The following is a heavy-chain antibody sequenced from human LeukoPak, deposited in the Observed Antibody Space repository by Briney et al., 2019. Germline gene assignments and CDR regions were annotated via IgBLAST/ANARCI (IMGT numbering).Heavy chain of an antibody. CDR2: FDPEDGET. CDR3: ATVKFDFWSGYYTAEGYYYYMDV. Sequence: ASVKVSCKVSGYTLTELSMHWVRQAPGKGLEWMGGFDPEDGETMYEQKFQGRVTMTEDTSTDTAYMELSSLRSEDTAVYYCATVKFDFWSGYYTAEGYYYYMDVWGKGTTVTVSS. CDR1: GYTLTELS. D-gene: IGHD3-3*01. J-gene: IGHJ6*03. V-gene: IGHV1-24*01.